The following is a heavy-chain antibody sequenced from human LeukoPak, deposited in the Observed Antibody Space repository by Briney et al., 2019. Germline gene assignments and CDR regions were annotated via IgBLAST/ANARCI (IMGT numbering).Heavy chain of an antibody. J-gene: IGHJ5*02. CDR1: GYTLTELS. D-gene: IGHD6-19*01. CDR3: TRTMGYRPVAGLKEKWFDP. Sequence: ASVKVSCKVSGYTLTELSMHWVRQAPGLGLEWMGIINPLRGITIYAQKFQGRVTMTMDTSTSTAYMDLSSLTSADTAVYYCTRTMGYRPVAGLKEKWFDPWGQGTLVTVSS. V-gene: IGHV1-46*01. CDR2: INPLRGIT.